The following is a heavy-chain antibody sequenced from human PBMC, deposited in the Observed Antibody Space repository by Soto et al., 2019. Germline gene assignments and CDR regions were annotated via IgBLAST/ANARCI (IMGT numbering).Heavy chain of an antibody. J-gene: IGHJ4*02. V-gene: IGHV3-53*01. CDR3: AKAPGTVTTYFDC. D-gene: IGHD4-4*01. Sequence: GGSLRLSCAASGFTVSSNYMSWVRQAPGKGLEWVSVIYSGGSTYYADSVKGRFTISRDNSKNTLYLQMNSLRAEDTAVYYCAKAPGTVTTYFDCSGRGTLVTVSS. CDR1: GFTVSSNY. CDR2: IYSGGST.